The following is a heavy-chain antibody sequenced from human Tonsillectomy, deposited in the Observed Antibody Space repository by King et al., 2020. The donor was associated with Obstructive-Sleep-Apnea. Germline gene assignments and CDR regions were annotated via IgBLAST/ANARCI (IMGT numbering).Heavy chain of an antibody. CDR1: GYTFTTFY. J-gene: IGHJ6*02. Sequence: VQLVQSGAEVKKPGASVKLSCKASGYTFTTFYMHWVRQAPGQGLEWMGILNPSGGSTNYAQKFQDRVTMTRDTSTSTVYMELSSLRSDDTAVYYCAGGGYTYAREYFYYYGLDVWGQGTTVTVSS. CDR2: LNPSGGST. D-gene: IGHD5-18*01. V-gene: IGHV1-46*01. CDR3: AGGGYTYAREYFYYYGLDV.